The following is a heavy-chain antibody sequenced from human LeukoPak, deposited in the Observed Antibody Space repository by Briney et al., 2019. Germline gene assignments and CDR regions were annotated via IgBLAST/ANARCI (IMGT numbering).Heavy chain of an antibody. J-gene: IGHJ4*02. CDR1: GFTFSDYD. Sequence: GGSLILSCSASGFTFSDYDMNWVRQAPGKGLEWVSSISGLSSYTYYGESVKGRFSISRDNAKNSRYLQMDSLGAEDTATYYCGRAFPPLRTSSAGDLWGQGILVTVSS. CDR2: ISGLSSYT. V-gene: IGHV3-21*01. CDR3: GRAFPPLRTSSAGDL. D-gene: IGHD3-16*01.